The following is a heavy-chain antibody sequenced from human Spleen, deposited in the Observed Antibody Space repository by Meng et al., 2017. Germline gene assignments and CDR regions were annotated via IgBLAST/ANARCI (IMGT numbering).Heavy chain of an antibody. CDR2: INHSGST. V-gene: IGHV4-34*10. CDR1: SGYY. D-gene: IGHD2-2*01. CDR3: ARGSVPSARGFNWFDP. Sequence: QPQLQEAGPGLVKPSEALSLTCAVYSGYYWNWIRQPPGKGLEWIGEINHSGSTNYNPSLKSRVTISIDTSKNQFSLKLSSVTAADTAVYYCARGSVPSARGFNWFDPWGQGTLVTVSS. J-gene: IGHJ5*02.